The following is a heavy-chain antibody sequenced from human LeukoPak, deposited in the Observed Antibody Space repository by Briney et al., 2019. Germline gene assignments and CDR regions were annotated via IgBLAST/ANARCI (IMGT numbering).Heavy chain of an antibody. J-gene: IGHJ4*02. CDR1: GGSISSYY. CDR2: IYYSGST. CDR3: ARQRSFGYDSSISDY. D-gene: IGHD3-22*01. Sequence: SETLSLTSTVSGGSISSYYWSWIRQPPGKGLEWIGYIYYSGSTNYNPSLKSRVTISVDTSKNQFSLKLSSVTAADTAVYYCARQRSFGYDSSISDYWGQGTLVTVSS. V-gene: IGHV4-59*08.